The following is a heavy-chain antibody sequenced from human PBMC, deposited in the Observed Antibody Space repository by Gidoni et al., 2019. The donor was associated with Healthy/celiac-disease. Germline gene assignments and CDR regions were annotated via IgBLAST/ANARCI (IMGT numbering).Heavy chain of an antibody. D-gene: IGHD4-17*01. J-gene: IGHJ5*02. CDR2: ISYDGSQK. Sequence: EWVATISYDGSQKYYADSVRGRFTISRDNSKNTLYLQMDSLRSEDTAMFHCAQDRIGDPTTVTTHWFDPWGQGTLVTVSS. CDR3: AQDRIGDPTTVTTHWFDP. V-gene: IGHV3-30*18.